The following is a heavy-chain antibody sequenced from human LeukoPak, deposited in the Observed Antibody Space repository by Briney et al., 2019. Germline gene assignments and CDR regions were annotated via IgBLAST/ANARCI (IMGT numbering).Heavy chain of an antibody. J-gene: IGHJ3*02. CDR1: GGSISNYY. CDR3: AREEWEYAFDI. V-gene: IGHV4-59*12. D-gene: IGHD1-26*01. CDR2: IYYSGTT. Sequence: SETLSLTCTVSGGSISNYYWNWIRQPPGKGLEWIGYIYYSGTTNYNPSLKSRVTISVDTSKNQFSLKLSSVTAADTAVYYCAREEWEYAFDIWGQGTMVTVSS.